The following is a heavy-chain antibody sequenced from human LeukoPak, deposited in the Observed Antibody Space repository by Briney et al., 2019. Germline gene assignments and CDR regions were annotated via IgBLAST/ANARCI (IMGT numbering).Heavy chain of an antibody. V-gene: IGHV3-30-3*01. CDR3: ARKNYDFLSGGPKHFDY. D-gene: IGHD3-3*01. CDR1: GFTFSSYA. Sequence: GGSLRLSCAASGFTFSSYAMHWVRQAPGKGLEWVAVISYDGSNKYYADSVKGRFTISRDNSKNTLYLQMNSLRAEDTAVYYCARKNYDFLSGGPKHFDYWGQGTLVTVSS. J-gene: IGHJ4*02. CDR2: ISYDGSNK.